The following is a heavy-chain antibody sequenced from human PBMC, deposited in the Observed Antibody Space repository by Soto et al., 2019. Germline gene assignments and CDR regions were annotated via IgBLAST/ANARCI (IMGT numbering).Heavy chain of an antibody. CDR1: GGTFSSYA. CDR3: ARDGYNGNWFDP. D-gene: IGHD5-18*01. Sequence: SVKVSCKASGGTFSSYAISWVRQAPGQGLEWMGGIIPIFGTANYAQKFQGRVTITADESTSTAHMELSSLRSEDTAVYYCARDGYNGNWFDPWGQGTLVTVSS. J-gene: IGHJ5*02. V-gene: IGHV1-69*13. CDR2: IIPIFGTA.